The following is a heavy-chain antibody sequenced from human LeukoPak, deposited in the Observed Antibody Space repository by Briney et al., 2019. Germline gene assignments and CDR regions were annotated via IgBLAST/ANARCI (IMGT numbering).Heavy chain of an antibody. CDR3: AKLRTSGWWAWVYFDY. V-gene: IGHV3-23*01. J-gene: IGHJ4*02. CDR2: ISGSGDDT. Sequence: GGSLRLSCAASGFTFSTYAMGWVRQAPGKGLEWVSAISGSGDDTRSADSVKGRFTISRDNAKNTLHLQMNSLRVEDTAIYYCAKLRTSGWWAWVYFDYWGQGTLATVSS. D-gene: IGHD2-15*01. CDR1: GFTFSTYA.